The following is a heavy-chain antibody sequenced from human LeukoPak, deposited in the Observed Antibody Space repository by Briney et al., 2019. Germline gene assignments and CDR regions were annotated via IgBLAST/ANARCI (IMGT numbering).Heavy chain of an antibody. V-gene: IGHV3-15*01. CDR1: GFTFSNAW. CDR2: IKSKTDGGTT. CDR3: TTDPSPYSSSWYYPGY. D-gene: IGHD6-13*01. J-gene: IGHJ4*02. Sequence: GGSLRLSCAASGFTFSNAWMSWVRQAPGKGLEWVGRIKSKTDGGTTDYAAPVKGRFTISRDDSKNTLYLQMNSLKTEDTAVYYCTTDPSPYSSSWYYPGYWGQGTLVTVSS.